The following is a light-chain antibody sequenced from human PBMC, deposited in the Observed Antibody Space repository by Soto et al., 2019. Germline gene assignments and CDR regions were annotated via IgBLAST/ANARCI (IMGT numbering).Light chain of an antibody. J-gene: IGKJ1*01. Sequence: EIQMTQSPSTLSAYVGAGVTITCRASQSISSWLAWYQQTPGEAPKLLIYDASSLESGVPSRFSGGGSGTEFTLTISSLQPDDFATYYCQQYNSYWGTFGQGTKVDIK. V-gene: IGKV1-5*01. CDR3: QQYNSYWGT. CDR1: QSISSW. CDR2: DAS.